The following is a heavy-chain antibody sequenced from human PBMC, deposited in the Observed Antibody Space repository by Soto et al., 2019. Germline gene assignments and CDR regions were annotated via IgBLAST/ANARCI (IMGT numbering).Heavy chain of an antibody. CDR3: TTGNYGGFDN. D-gene: IGHD4-17*01. CDR1: GLTFSNAR. Sequence: EVQLVESGGGLVKPGGSLRLCCAASGLTFSNARMSWVRQAPGKGLEWVGRIKSKTDGGTTDYAALVKGRFTISRDDSKSMLYLQMNRLNTEDAAVYFCTTGNYGGFDNWGQGTPVSVSS. V-gene: IGHV3-15*01. CDR2: IKSKTDGGTT. J-gene: IGHJ4*02.